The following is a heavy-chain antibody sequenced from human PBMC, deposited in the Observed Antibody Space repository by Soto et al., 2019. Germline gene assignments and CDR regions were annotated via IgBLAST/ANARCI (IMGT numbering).Heavy chain of an antibody. V-gene: IGHV1-8*01. D-gene: IGHD4-17*01. Sequence: ASVKVSCKASGYTSTSYDINWVRQATGQGLEWMGWMNPNSGNTGYAQKFQGRVTMTRNTSISTAYMELSSLRSEDTAVYYCARGLFMSVTTTDHDAFDIWGQGTMVTVSS. CDR3: ARGLFMSVTTTDHDAFDI. CDR2: MNPNSGNT. J-gene: IGHJ3*02. CDR1: GYTSTSYD.